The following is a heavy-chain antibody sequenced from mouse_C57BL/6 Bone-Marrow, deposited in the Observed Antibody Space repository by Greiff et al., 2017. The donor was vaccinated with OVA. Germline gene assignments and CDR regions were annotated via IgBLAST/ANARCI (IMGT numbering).Heavy chain of an antibody. CDR1: GYTFTSYT. V-gene: IGHV1-4*01. Sequence: QVHVKQSGAELARPGASVKMSCKASGYTFTSYTMHWVKQRPGQGLEWIGYINPSSGYTKYNQKFKDKATLTADKSSSTAYMQLSSLTSEDSAVYYCARRGFCPNNPNYFDYWGQGTTLTVSS. J-gene: IGHJ2*01. CDR2: INPSSGYT. CDR3: ARRGFCPNNPNYFDY.